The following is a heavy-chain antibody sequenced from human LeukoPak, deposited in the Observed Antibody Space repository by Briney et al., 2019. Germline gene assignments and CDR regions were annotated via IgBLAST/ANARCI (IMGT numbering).Heavy chain of an antibody. D-gene: IGHD4-11*01. J-gene: IGHJ6*03. V-gene: IGHV3-74*01. CDR2: IYNDGSST. CDR3: ARGVPKTSYYYYYMDV. CDR1: GFTFSNYW. Sequence: PGGSLRLSCAASGFTFSNYWMHWVRQAPGKGLVWVSRIYNDGSSTTYADSVKGRFTISRDNAKSTLYLQMNSLRAEDTAVYYCARGVPKTSYYYYYMDVWGKGTTVTVSS.